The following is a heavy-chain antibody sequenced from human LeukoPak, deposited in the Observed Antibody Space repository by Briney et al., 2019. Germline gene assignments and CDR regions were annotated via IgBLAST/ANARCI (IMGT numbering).Heavy chain of an antibody. Sequence: SETLSLTCTVSGYSISSGYYWGWIRQPPGKGLEWIVSIYHSGSTYYNPSLKSRVTISVDTSKNQFSLKLSSVTAADTAVYYCARGIQLWFIDYWGQGTLVTVSS. CDR1: GYSISSGYY. CDR2: IYHSGST. J-gene: IGHJ4*02. V-gene: IGHV4-38-2*02. D-gene: IGHD5-18*01. CDR3: ARGIQLWFIDY.